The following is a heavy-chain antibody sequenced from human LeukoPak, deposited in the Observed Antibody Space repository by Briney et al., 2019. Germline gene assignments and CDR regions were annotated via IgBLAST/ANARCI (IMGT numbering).Heavy chain of an antibody. CDR2: INHSGST. Sequence: SETLSLTCAVYGGSFSNYYWSWIRQPPWKGLEWIGEINHSGSTNYNPSLKSRVTISVDTSKKQFSLKLSSVTAADTAVYYCARPYCSAGNCYSNFDSWGQGTLVTVSS. CDR3: ARPYCSAGNCYSNFDS. D-gene: IGHD2-15*01. CDR1: GGSFSNYY. V-gene: IGHV4-34*01. J-gene: IGHJ4*02.